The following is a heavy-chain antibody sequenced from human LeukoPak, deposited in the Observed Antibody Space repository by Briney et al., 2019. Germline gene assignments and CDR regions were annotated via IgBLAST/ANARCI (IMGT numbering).Heavy chain of an antibody. V-gene: IGHV4-59*08. D-gene: IGHD1-26*01. J-gene: IGHJ3*02. Sequence: ASETLSLTCTVFGGSISNHYWSWIRQPPGKGLEWIAYIHYSGRTSYNPSLTSRVSISVDTSKNQFSLKLSSVTAADTAVYYCGRRSPTLVGANNYPHAFDIWGQGTMVTVSS. CDR1: GGSISNHY. CDR3: GRRSPTLVGANNYPHAFDI. CDR2: IHYSGRT.